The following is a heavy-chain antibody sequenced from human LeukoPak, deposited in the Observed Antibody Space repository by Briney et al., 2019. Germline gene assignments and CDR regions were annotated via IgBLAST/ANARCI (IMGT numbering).Heavy chain of an antibody. CDR1: GFTFSSYA. J-gene: IGHJ3*02. CDR2: ISSNGGST. Sequence: PGGSLRLSCAASGFTFSSYAMHWVRQAPGKGLEYVSAISSNGGSTYYANSVKGRFTISRDNSKNTLYLQMGSLRAEDMAVYYCARVRDTAMVQGFGAFDIWGQGTMVTVSS. CDR3: ARVRDTAMVQGFGAFDI. D-gene: IGHD5-18*01. V-gene: IGHV3-64*01.